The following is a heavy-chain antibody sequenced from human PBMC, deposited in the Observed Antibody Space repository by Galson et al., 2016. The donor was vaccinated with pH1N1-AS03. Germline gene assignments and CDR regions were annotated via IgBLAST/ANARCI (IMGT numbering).Heavy chain of an antibody. D-gene: IGHD1-7*01. CDR1: GGTFDNHP. CDR2: FIPIFGTT. Sequence: SVKVSCKASGGTFDNHPINWVRQAPGQGLEWMGGFIPIFGTTNYAPKYQGRVTFTTDDSTTTVYMELSNLRSEDTAVYYCARNSDSLGAFDVWGQGTTVIVSS. CDR3: ARNSDSLGAFDV. V-gene: IGHV1-69*05. J-gene: IGHJ3*01.